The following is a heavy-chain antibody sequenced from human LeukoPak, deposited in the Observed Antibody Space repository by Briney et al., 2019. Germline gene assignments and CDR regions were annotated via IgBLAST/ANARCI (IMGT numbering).Heavy chain of an antibody. Sequence: GGSLRLSCAASGFTFSSYSMNWVRQAPGKGLEWGSSISSSSSYIYYADSVKGRFTISRDNSKNSLYLQMNSLRTEDTALYYCAKDGWYYDSSGYYGIDYWGQGTLVTVSS. CDR3: AKDGWYYDSSGYYGIDY. D-gene: IGHD3-22*01. CDR1: GFTFSSYS. J-gene: IGHJ4*02. V-gene: IGHV3-21*04. CDR2: ISSSSSYI.